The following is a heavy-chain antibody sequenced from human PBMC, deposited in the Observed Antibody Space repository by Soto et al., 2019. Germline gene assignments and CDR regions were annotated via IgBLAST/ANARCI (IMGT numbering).Heavy chain of an antibody. CDR3: ASAGVVAATHNWFDP. J-gene: IGHJ5*02. D-gene: IGHD2-15*01. CDR2: INHSGST. V-gene: IGHV4-34*01. CDR1: GGSFSGYY. Sequence: SETLSLTCAVYGGSFSGYYWSWIRQPPGKGLEWIGEINHSGSTNYNPSLKSRVTISVDTSKNQFSLKLSSVTAADTAVYYCASAGVVAATHNWFDPWGQGXLVTVYS.